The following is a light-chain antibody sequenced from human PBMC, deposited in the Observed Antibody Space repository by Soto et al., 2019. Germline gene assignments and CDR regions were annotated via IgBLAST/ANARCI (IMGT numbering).Light chain of an antibody. CDR2: GNS. V-gene: IGLV1-40*01. J-gene: IGLJ1*01. CDR1: GSNIGAGYD. Sequence: QSVLTQPPSVSGAPGQRVTISCTGSGSNIGAGYDVHWYQQLPGTAPKLLIYGNSNRPSGVPDRFSGSKSGTSASLAITGLQAEDEADYYCQSYDSSLSGRYVFGTGTKVTVL. CDR3: QSYDSSLSGRYV.